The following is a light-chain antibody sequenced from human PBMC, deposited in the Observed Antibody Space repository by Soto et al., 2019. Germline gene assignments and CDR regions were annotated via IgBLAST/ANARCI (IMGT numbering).Light chain of an antibody. Sequence: DIQMTQSPSSLSASVGDRVTITCRASQDISVYLAWYQQKPGKVPKLLIYSASTLQSGLPSRFSGSGSGTDFTLTISSLQHEDVATYFCQKFNTAPLTFGQGTRLEIK. CDR2: SAS. V-gene: IGKV1-27*01. CDR3: QKFNTAPLT. J-gene: IGKJ5*01. CDR1: QDISVY.